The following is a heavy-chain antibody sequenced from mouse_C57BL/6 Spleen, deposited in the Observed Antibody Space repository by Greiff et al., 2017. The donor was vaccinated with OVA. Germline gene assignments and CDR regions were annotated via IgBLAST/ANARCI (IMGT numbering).Heavy chain of an antibody. Sequence: DVHLVESGGGLVKPGGSLKLSCAASGFTFSSYTMSWVRQTPEKRLEWVATISGGGGNTYYPDSVKGRFTISRDNAKNTLYLQMSSLRSEDTALYYCARQGDGYYVWFAYWGQGTLVTVSA. V-gene: IGHV5-9*01. CDR1: GFTFSSYT. CDR2: ISGGGGNT. D-gene: IGHD2-3*01. J-gene: IGHJ3*01. CDR3: ARQGDGYYVWFAY.